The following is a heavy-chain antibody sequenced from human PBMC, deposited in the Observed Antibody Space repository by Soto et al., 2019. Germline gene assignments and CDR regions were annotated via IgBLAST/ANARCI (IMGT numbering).Heavy chain of an antibody. Sequence: PGGSLRLSCAASGFTFISYGMHWVRQAPGKGLEWVAVISYDGSNKYYADSVKGRFTISRDNSKNTLYLQMNNLRSDDTAVYYCTRIADSYGFDVWGQGTLVTVSS. J-gene: IGHJ4*02. V-gene: IGHV3-30*03. CDR2: ISYDGSNK. CDR3: TRIADSYGFDV. D-gene: IGHD5-18*01. CDR1: GFTFISYG.